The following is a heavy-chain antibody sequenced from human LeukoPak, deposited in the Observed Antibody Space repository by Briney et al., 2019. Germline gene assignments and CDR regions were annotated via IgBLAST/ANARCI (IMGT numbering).Heavy chain of an antibody. CDR3: ARHFDHPTAYFDS. V-gene: IGHV4-59*05. Sequence: SETLSLTCTVSGGSISSYYWSWLRQPPGKGLEWIASIYSGGMTFYSPSLKSRLTISADTSRNHFSPRLSSVTAADTALYFCARHFDHPTAYFDSWGQGSLVTVSS. D-gene: IGHD3-3*02. J-gene: IGHJ4*02. CDR2: IYSGGMT. CDR1: GGSISSYY.